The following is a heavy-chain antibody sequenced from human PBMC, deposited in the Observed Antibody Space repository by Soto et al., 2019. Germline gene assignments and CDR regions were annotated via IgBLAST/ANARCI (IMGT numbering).Heavy chain of an antibody. Sequence: PSETLSLTCAVYGGSFSGYYWSWIRQPPGKGLEWIGEINHSGSTNYNPSLKSRVTISVDTSKNQFSLKLSSVTAADTAVYYCAREGRVGYNYGRDYYFDYGGQGTLVTVSS. V-gene: IGHV4-34*01. D-gene: IGHD5-12*01. CDR1: GGSFSGYY. CDR2: INHSGST. CDR3: AREGRVGYNYGRDYYFDY. J-gene: IGHJ4*02.